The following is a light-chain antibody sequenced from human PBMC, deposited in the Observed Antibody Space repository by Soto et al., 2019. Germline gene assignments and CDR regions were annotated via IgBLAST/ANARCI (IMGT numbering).Light chain of an antibody. J-gene: IGKJ4*01. CDR1: HSVTSTY. CDR3: QQYSSSPLT. V-gene: IGKV3-20*01. Sequence: EIVLTQSPGTLSLSPGERATLSCRASHSVTSTYLAWYQQKPGQAPRLLIYGASSRATGIPDWFSGSGSGTDFTLTISRLEPEDFAVYYCQQYSSSPLTFGGGTKVEIK. CDR2: GAS.